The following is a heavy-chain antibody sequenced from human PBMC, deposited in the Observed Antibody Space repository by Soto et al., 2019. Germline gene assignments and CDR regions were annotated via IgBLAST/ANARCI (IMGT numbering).Heavy chain of an antibody. V-gene: IGHV3-33*01. D-gene: IGHD5-18*01. CDR2: IWYDGSNK. CDR3: ARGPEAWIQLWATSYYYYGMDV. J-gene: IGHJ6*02. CDR1: GFTFSSYG. Sequence: QVQLVESGGGVVQPGRSLRLSCAASGFTFSSYGMHWVRQAPGKGLEWVAVIWYDGSNKYYADSVKGRFTISRDNSKNTLYLQMNSLRAEDTAVYYCARGPEAWIQLWATSYYYYGMDVWGQGTTVTVSS.